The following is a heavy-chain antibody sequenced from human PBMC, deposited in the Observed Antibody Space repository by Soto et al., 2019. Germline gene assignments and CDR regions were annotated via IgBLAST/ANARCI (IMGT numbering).Heavy chain of an antibody. V-gene: IGHV1-46*01. CDR3: AIAESGSYCCSGY. Sequence: ASVKVSCKASGYTFTRHYMHWVRQAPGQGLEWMGIINPSGGSTSYAQNFQGRVTMTRDTSTSTVYMELSSLRSEDTAVYYCAIAESGSYCCSGYWGQGTLVTVSS. CDR2: INPSGGST. D-gene: IGHD1-26*01. J-gene: IGHJ4*02. CDR1: GYTFTRHY.